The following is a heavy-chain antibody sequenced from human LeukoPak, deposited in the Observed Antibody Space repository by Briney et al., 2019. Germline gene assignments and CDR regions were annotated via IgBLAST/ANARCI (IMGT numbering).Heavy chain of an antibody. J-gene: IGHJ6*03. V-gene: IGHV4-59*11. CDR1: GGSISSHY. CDR2: FYYSGIT. CDR3: ARFPYYDQGNYYMDV. Sequence: SETLSLTCTVSGGSISSHYWSWIRQPPGKGPEWIGYFYYSGITNYNPSLKTRITISGDTSKKQFSLKLSSVTAADTAVYYCARFPYYDQGNYYMDVWGKGTTVTVSS. D-gene: IGHD3-22*01.